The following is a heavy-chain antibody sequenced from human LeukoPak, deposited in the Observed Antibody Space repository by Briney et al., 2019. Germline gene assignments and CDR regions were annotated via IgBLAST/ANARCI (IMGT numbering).Heavy chain of an antibody. CDR3: ARDYCGGDCYSPWFDP. J-gene: IGHJ5*02. D-gene: IGHD2-21*02. CDR2: IYYSGST. Sequence: SETLSLTCTVSGDSISSSNYYWGWIRQHPGKGLEWIGYIYYSGSTYYNPSLKSRVTISVDTSKNQFSLKLSSVTAADTAVYYCARDYCGGDCYSPWFDPWGQGTLVTVSS. CDR1: GDSISSSNYY. V-gene: IGHV4-31*03.